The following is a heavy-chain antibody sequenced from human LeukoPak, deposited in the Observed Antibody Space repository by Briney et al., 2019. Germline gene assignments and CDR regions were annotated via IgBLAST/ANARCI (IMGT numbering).Heavy chain of an antibody. CDR2: VSGSGGGT. J-gene: IGHJ5*02. D-gene: IGHD2-15*01. CDR3: VQNPGPLCGGGSCYSSS. CDR1: GFPFSSYA. Sequence: GGSLRLSCVASGFPFSSYALSWVRQAPGKGLQWVSSVSGSGGGTYYADSVKGRFTISRDNFKNTVFLHMNTLSAEDTAVYYSVQNPGPLCGGGSCYSSSWGQGTLVTVSS. V-gene: IGHV3-23*01.